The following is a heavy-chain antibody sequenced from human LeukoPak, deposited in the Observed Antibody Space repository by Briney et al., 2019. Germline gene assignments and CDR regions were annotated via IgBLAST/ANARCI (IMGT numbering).Heavy chain of an antibody. CDR2: MYNSGST. Sequence: SETLSLTCSVSGASIRSYYWSWIRQPPGKGLEWIGSMYNSGSTNYNPSLKSRVTISVDTSKNQFSLKLTSVTAADTATYYCARYSSGWIDYWGQGTLVTVSS. J-gene: IGHJ4*02. CDR1: GASIRSYY. V-gene: IGHV4-59*01. CDR3: ARYSSGWIDY. D-gene: IGHD6-19*01.